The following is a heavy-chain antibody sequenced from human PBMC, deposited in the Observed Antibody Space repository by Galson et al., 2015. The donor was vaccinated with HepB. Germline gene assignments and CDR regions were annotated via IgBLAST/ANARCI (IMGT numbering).Heavy chain of an antibody. CDR3: TTDLSIFGVTTLTAEYFQH. D-gene: IGHD3-3*01. J-gene: IGHJ1*01. CDR1: GFIFSNAW. CDR2: IKTKTDGGTT. V-gene: IGHV3-15*01. Sequence: SLRLSCAASGFIFSNAWMSWVRQAPGKGLEWVGRIKTKTDGGTTDYGAPVKGRFTISRDDSKNTLYLQMNSLKTEDTAVYYCTTDLSIFGVTTLTAEYFQHWCQGTLVTVSS.